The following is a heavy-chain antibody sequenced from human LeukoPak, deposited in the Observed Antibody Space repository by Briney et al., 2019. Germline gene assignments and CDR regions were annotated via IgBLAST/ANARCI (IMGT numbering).Heavy chain of an antibody. D-gene: IGHD1-26*01. V-gene: IGHV3-33*08. Sequence: PGGSLRLSCAASGFTFSSYGIHWVRQAPGKGLEWVAVIWYDGTNKYYADSVKGRFIISRDNSKNTLYLQMNSLRAEDTAVYYCARDPHYDAFDIWGQGTMVTVSS. CDR2: IWYDGTNK. CDR1: GFTFSSYG. J-gene: IGHJ3*02. CDR3: ARDPHYDAFDI.